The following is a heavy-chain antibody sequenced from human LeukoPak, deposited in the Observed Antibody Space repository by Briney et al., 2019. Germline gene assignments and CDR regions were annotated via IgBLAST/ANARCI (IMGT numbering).Heavy chain of an antibody. Sequence: SETLSLTCSVSGGSISSSSYYWGWIRQPPGKGLEWLANIYYSGSTYYNPSLKSRVTISVDTSKNQFSLRLSSVTAADTAVYFCAKSIASAGTNSCYYMDVWGTGTTVTVSS. D-gene: IGHD6-13*01. CDR2: IYYSGST. CDR3: AKSIASAGTNSCYYMDV. CDR1: GGSISSSSYY. J-gene: IGHJ6*03. V-gene: IGHV4-39*07.